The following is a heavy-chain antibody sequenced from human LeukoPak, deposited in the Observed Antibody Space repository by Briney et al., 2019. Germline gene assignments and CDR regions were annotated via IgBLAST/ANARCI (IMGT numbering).Heavy chain of an antibody. CDR1: GYSFTSYW. Sequence: GESLKISCKGSGYSFTSYWIGWVRQMPGKGLEWMGIIYPGDSDTRYSPSFQGQVTISADKSISTAYLQWSSLKASDTAMYYCARGYCSGGSCFHDYYGMDVWGQGTTVTVSS. CDR3: ARGYCSGGSCFHDYYGMDV. CDR2: IYPGDSDT. J-gene: IGHJ6*02. D-gene: IGHD2-15*01. V-gene: IGHV5-51*01.